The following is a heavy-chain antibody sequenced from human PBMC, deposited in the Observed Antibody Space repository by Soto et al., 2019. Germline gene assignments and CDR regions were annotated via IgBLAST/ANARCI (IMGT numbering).Heavy chain of an antibody. CDR3: VRASMPKAHFDS. V-gene: IGHV4-4*07. CDR2: VHTSGST. D-gene: IGHD2-2*01. J-gene: IGHJ4*02. Sequence: QMQLQESGPGLVKPSETLSLTCTVSGGSIRGYYWSWIRQSAGMRLEWIGRVHTSGSTNYNPSLKSRATISVDMSMNEISAKLTSVTAADTALYYCVRASMPKAHFDSWGQGTLVTVSS. CDR1: GGSIRGYY.